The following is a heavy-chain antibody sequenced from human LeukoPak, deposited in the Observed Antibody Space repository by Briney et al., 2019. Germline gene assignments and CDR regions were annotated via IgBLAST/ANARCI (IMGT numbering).Heavy chain of an antibody. J-gene: IGHJ6*02. CDR3: AKDGWTFPTRYYYYGMDV. CDR2: ISGSGGST. V-gene: IGHV3-23*01. D-gene: IGHD2-15*01. Sequence: GGSLGLSCAASGFTFSSYAMSWVRQAPGKGLEWVSAISGSGGSTYYADSVKGRFTISRDNSKNTLYLQMNSLRAEDTAVYYCAKDGWTFPTRYYYYGMDVWGQGTTVTVSS. CDR1: GFTFSSYA.